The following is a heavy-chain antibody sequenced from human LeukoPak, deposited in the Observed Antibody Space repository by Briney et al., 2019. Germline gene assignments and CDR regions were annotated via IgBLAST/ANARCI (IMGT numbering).Heavy chain of an antibody. D-gene: IGHD3-22*01. CDR3: AKDGYNYDSSGHFDY. CDR1: GFTFSLFA. Sequence: GGSLRPSCAASGFTFSLFAMHWVRQAPGKGLEWVSAISGSGGATYHADADSVKGRFTISRDNSKNALYLEINNLRAEDTAVYYCAKDGYNYDSSGHFDYWGQGTLVTVSS. V-gene: IGHV3-23*01. CDR2: ISGSGGAT. J-gene: IGHJ4*02.